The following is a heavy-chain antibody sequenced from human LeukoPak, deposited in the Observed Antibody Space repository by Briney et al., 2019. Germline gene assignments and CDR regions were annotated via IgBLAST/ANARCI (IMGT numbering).Heavy chain of an antibody. Sequence: PSETLSLTCTVSGGSISSYYWSWIRQPPGRGLEWIGYIYYSGGTNYNPSLNSRVTISVDTSKNQFSLELSSVTAADTAVYYCARTIGAVAVDYWGQGTLVTVSS. D-gene: IGHD6-19*01. CDR1: GGSISSYY. V-gene: IGHV4-59*01. CDR3: ARTIGAVAVDY. J-gene: IGHJ4*02. CDR2: IYYSGGT.